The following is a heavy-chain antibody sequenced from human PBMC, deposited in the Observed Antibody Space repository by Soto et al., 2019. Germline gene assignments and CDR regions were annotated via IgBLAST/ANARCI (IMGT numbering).Heavy chain of an antibody. V-gene: IGHV4-39*01. CDR1: GDSIISSDFY. Sequence: SETLSLTCTGSGDSIISSDFYWGWVRQPPGKGLEWIGSIFYLGSSYYNPSLKSRVTMSVDTSKNQFSLRLRSVTAADTALYFCARHSLALRKNNWFDPWGQGIMVTVSS. J-gene: IGHJ5*02. D-gene: IGHD3-3*02. CDR3: ARHSLALRKNNWFDP. CDR2: IFYLGSS.